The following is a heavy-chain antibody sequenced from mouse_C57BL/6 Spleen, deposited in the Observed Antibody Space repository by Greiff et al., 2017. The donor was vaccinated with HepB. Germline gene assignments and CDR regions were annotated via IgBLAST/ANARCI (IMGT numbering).Heavy chain of an antibody. CDR3: ARGPTYYSNPWYFDV. CDR1: GYSITSGYY. CDR2: ISYDGSN. D-gene: IGHD2-5*01. J-gene: IGHJ1*03. Sequence: EVKLVESGPGLVKPSQSLSLTCSVTGYSITSGYYWNWIRQFPGNKLEWMGYISYDGSNNYNPSLKNRISITRDTSKNQFFLKLNSVTTEDTATYYCARGPTYYSNPWYFDVWGTGTTVTVSS. V-gene: IGHV3-6*01.